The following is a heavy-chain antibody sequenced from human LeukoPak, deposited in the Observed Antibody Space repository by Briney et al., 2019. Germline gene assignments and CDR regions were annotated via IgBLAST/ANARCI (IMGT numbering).Heavy chain of an antibody. CDR2: IYSGGST. D-gene: IGHD3-22*01. Sequence: PGGSLRLSCAASGFTVSSNYMSWVRQAPGKGLEWVSVIYSGGSTYYADSVKGRFTISRDNAKNTLNLQMSSLRAEDTAVYYCARDLGQYYDTSDNWFDPWGQGTLVTVSS. CDR3: ARDLGQYYDTSDNWFDP. J-gene: IGHJ5*02. V-gene: IGHV3-53*01. CDR1: GFTVSSNY.